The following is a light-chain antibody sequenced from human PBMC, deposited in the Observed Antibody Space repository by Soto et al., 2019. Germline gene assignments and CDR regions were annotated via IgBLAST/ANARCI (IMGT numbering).Light chain of an antibody. CDR1: CSNVGSTP. CDR3: AAWDDSLHGFL. J-gene: IGLJ1*01. CDR2: SSD. Sequence: QSVPSQPPSATGTPGHRLSLSRSRACSNVGSTPVSWYQHAPGTTPTLFSVSSDQRHSGVPDRFSGSVSGTSASLAISVLQSDDEADYYCAAWDDSLHGFLFGTGTKVTVL. V-gene: IGLV1-44*01.